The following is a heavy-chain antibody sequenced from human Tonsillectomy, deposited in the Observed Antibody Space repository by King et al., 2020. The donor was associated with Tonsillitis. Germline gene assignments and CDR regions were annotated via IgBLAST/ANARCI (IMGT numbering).Heavy chain of an antibody. CDR1: GGSIISSSDY. D-gene: IGHD2-8*02. J-gene: IGHJ2*01. CDR2: IYYSGRT. Sequence: QLQESGPGLVNPSETLSLTCTVSGGSIISSSDYWGWIRQPPGKGLEGIGSIYYSGRTYYNPSLKSRGTISVDTSKNQFSLKLSSVTAADTAVYYCARSTGDYWYFDLWGRGTLVTVSS. V-gene: IGHV4-39*01. CDR3: ARSTGDYWYFDL.